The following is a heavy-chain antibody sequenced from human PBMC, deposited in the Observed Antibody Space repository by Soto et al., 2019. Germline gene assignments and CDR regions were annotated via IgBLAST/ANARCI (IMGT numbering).Heavy chain of an antibody. CDR2: ISYDGSNK. J-gene: IGHJ6*02. CDR3: ARARDYGDYGYYYYGMDV. Sequence: QVQLVESGGGVVQPGRSLRLSCAASGFTFSSYAMHWVRQAPGKGLEWVAVISYDGSNKYYADSVKGRFTISRDNYKKTLYLQMNSLRAEDTAVYYCARARDYGDYGYYYYGMDVWGQGTTVTVSS. CDR1: GFTFSSYA. D-gene: IGHD4-17*01. V-gene: IGHV3-30-3*01.